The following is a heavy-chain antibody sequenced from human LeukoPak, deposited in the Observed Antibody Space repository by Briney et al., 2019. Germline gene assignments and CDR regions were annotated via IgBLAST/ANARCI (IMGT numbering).Heavy chain of an antibody. CDR3: ARGRSASYFEY. J-gene: IGHJ4*02. V-gene: IGHV3-30*04. D-gene: IGHD6-19*01. Sequence: GGSLRLSCAASGFTFSSYAMHWVRQAPGKGLEWLAVISYDGANKYYADSVKGRFTISRDNSKNTLYLQMNSLRAEDTAVHYCARGRSASYFEYWGQGTQVTVSS. CDR1: GFTFSSYA. CDR2: ISYDGANK.